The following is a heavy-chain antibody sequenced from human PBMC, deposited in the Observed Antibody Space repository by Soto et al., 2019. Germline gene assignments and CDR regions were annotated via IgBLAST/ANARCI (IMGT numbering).Heavy chain of an antibody. J-gene: IGHJ4*02. D-gene: IGHD4-17*01. CDR1: GGSFSGYY. CDR2: INHSGST. V-gene: IGHV4-34*01. Sequence: SETLSLTCAVYGGSFSGYYWSWIRQPPGKGLEWIGEINHSGSTNYNPSPKSRVTISVDTSKNQFSLKLSSVTAADTAVYYCARVPTAPMTFDYWGQGTLVTVSS. CDR3: ARVPTAPMTFDY.